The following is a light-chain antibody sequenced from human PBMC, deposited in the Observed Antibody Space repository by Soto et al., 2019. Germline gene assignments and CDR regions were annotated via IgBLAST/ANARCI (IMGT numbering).Light chain of an antibody. Sequence: LTQPPSASGSPGQSVAISYTGTSSDVGGYNYVSWYQQHPGKAPKLMIYEVNKRPSGVPDRFSGSKSGNTASLTVSGLQAEDEADYYCSSYAGSSNVFGTGTKVTVL. CDR3: SSYAGSSNV. CDR1: SSDVGGYNY. V-gene: IGLV2-8*01. J-gene: IGLJ1*01. CDR2: EVN.